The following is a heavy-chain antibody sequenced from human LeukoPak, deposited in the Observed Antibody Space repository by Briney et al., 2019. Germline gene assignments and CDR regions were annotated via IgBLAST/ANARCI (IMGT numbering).Heavy chain of an antibody. D-gene: IGHD2-15*01. CDR3: AREGGFCFGETCRYFDP. J-gene: IGHJ4*02. V-gene: IGHV3-9*01. Sequence: GRSLRLSCAASGFTFDDYAMHWVRQAPGKGLEWVSGISWNSGSIGYADSVKGRFTISRDNAKNSLYLQMNSLGAEDTAVYYCAREGGFCFGETCRYFDPWGQGTLVTASS. CDR2: ISWNSGSI. CDR1: GFTFDDYA.